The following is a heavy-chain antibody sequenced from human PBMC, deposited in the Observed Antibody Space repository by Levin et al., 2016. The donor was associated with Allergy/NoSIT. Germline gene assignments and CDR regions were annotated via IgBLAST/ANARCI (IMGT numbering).Heavy chain of an antibody. J-gene: IGHJ4*02. CDR3: AFRPSLFYDNSGYLI. D-gene: IGHD3-22*01. V-gene: IGHV2-5*02. CDR1: GFSLDSFRVG. CDR2: VYGDDDK. Sequence: SGPTLVKPTQTLTLTCTFSGFSLDSFRVGVGWIRQPPGKALEWLALVYGDDDKRYSPSLNSRLSITRDASKHQVVLTMTNMDPVDTATYYCAFRPSLFYDNSGYLIWGPGILVTVSS.